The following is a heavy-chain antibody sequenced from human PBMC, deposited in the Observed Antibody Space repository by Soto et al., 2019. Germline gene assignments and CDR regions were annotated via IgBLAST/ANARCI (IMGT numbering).Heavy chain of an antibody. CDR3: GRGRSGQIVVFY. J-gene: IGHJ4*02. CDR1: GYTFTGHY. Sequence: LVKVSCKASGYTFTGHYIHWVRQAPEQGPEWMGEIGPGSGATRYAQRFQGRVTMTRDMSITTVYMELNNLSPDDTAVYYCGRGRSGQIVVFYWGQGTPVTVSS. V-gene: IGHV1-2*02. CDR2: IGPGSGAT. D-gene: IGHD1-26*01.